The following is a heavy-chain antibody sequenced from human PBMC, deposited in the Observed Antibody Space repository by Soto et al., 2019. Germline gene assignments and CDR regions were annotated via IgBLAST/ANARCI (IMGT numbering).Heavy chain of an antibody. Sequence: GQSLKISCKGSGYTFTNYWIGWVRQMPGKGLEWMGIIYPGDSDTKYNPSFQGQVTISADKSITTTYLRWTSLKASDTAIYYCAATIFYYGMGVWGQGTTGTVSS. J-gene: IGHJ6*02. CDR3: AATIFYYGMGV. D-gene: IGHD3-3*01. CDR1: GYTFTNYW. CDR2: IYPGDSDT. V-gene: IGHV5-51*01.